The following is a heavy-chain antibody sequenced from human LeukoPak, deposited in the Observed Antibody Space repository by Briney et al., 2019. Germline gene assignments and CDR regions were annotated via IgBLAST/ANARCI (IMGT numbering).Heavy chain of an antibody. J-gene: IGHJ6*03. CDR1: RDSVSSNSAA. CDR2: TYYRSKWYN. V-gene: IGHV6-1*01. CDR3: ARGWLPRGYYYYYYMDV. D-gene: IGHD6-19*01. Sequence: SQTLSLTCALSRDSVSSNSAAWNWIRQSPSRGLEWLGRTYYRSKWYNDYAVSVKSRITINPDTSKNQFSLQLNSVTPEDTAVYYCARGWLPRGYYYYYYMDVWGKGTTVTISS.